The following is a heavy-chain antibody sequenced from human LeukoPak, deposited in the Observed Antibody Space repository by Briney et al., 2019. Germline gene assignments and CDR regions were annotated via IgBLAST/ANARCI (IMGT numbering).Heavy chain of an antibody. CDR1: GGSISSYY. V-gene: IGHV4-59*01. Sequence: PETLSLTCTVSGGSISSYYWSWIRQPPGKGLEWIGYIYYSGSTNYNPSLKSRVTISVDTSKNQFSLKLSSVTAADTAVYYCARADYYYYGMDVWGQGTTVTVSS. CDR2: IYYSGST. J-gene: IGHJ6*02. CDR3: ARADYYYYGMDV.